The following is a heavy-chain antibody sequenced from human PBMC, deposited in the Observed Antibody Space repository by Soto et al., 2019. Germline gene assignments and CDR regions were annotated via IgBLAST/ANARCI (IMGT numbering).Heavy chain of an antibody. CDR2: ISSSSSYT. J-gene: IGHJ6*02. CDR1: GFTFSDYY. Sequence: QVQLVESGGGLVKPGGSLRLSCAASGFTFSDYYMSWIRQSPGKGLEWVSYISSSSSYTNYADSVKGRFTISRDNAKNSLYLQMNSLRAEDTAVYYCASPRVAARRDYYYYCGMDVWGQGTTVTVSS. D-gene: IGHD6-6*01. CDR3: ASPRVAARRDYYYYCGMDV. V-gene: IGHV3-11*06.